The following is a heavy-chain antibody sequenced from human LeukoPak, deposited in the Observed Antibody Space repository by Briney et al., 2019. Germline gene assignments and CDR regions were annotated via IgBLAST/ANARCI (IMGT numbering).Heavy chain of an antibody. J-gene: IGHJ4*02. CDR1: GFTFSSYS. V-gene: IGHV3-53*01. CDR2: IHTGGNT. Sequence: QTEGSLRLSCAASGFTFSSYSMNWVRQPPGKGLEWVSLIHTGGNTLYTDSVKGRFTISRDNSKNTLYLQMNSLRAEDTAVYYCARTIGDYGLTYFDYWGQGTLVTVSS. CDR3: ARTIGDYGLTYFDY. D-gene: IGHD3-10*01.